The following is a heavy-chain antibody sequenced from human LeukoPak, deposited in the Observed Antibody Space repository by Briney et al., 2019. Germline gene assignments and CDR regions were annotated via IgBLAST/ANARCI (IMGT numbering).Heavy chain of an antibody. CDR3: ARDNSNVAGLDY. V-gene: IGHV1-18*01. D-gene: IGHD6-19*01. Sequence: ASVEVSCKASGYTFTSYGFSWVRQAPGQGLEWMGWISAYNGNTNYAQNLQGRVTMTTDTSTSTAYMELRSLRSDDTAVCYCARDNSNVAGLDYWGQGTLVTVSS. CDR1: GYTFTSYG. CDR2: ISAYNGNT. J-gene: IGHJ4*02.